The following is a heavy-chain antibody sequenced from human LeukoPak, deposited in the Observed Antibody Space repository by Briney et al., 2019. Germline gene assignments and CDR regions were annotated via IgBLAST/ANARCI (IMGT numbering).Heavy chain of an antibody. CDR1: GGSISSSSYY. CDR2: IYYSGRT. J-gene: IGHJ4*02. V-gene: IGHV4-39*01. Sequence: SETLSLTCTVSGGSISSSSYYWGWIRQPPGKGLEWIGSIYYSGRTYYNPSLKSRVTISVDTSKNQFSLKPSSVPAAHTAVYYSARHPYYDILTGYYPPYYFDYWGQGTLVTVS. D-gene: IGHD3-9*01. CDR3: ARHPYYDILTGYYPPYYFDY.